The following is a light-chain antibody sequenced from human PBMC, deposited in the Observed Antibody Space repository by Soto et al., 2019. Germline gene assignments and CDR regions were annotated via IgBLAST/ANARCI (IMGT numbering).Light chain of an antibody. Sequence: DIQMTQSPSSLSASVGDRVTITCRASQSISTYLNWYQQKPGKAPNLLIYAASTLQSGVPSRFSGSGSGTDFTLTISSLQPEDFATYYCQQSYSSLIYSFGQGTKLEIK. J-gene: IGKJ2*01. CDR3: QQSYSSLIYS. V-gene: IGKV1-39*01. CDR1: QSISTY. CDR2: AAS.